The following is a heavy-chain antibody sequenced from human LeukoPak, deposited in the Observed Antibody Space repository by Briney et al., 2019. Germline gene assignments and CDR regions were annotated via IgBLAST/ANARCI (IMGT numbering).Heavy chain of an antibody. J-gene: IGHJ6*03. CDR3: AKASGSYYYYYYYMDV. CDR1: GFTFRSFS. D-gene: IGHD1-26*01. Sequence: PGGSLRLSCAASGFTFRSFSMNWDRQAPGKGLEWVSAISGSGGSTYYADSVKGRFTISRDNSKNTLYLQMNSLRAEDTAVYYCAKASGSYYYYYYYMDVWGKGTTVTVSS. CDR2: ISGSGGST. V-gene: IGHV3-23*01.